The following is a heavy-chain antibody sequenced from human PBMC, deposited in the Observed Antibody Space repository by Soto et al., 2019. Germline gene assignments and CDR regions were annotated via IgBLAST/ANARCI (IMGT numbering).Heavy chain of an antibody. CDR3: AADSCSGGSCYSAGYYYGMDV. V-gene: IGHV1-8*01. CDR1: GYTFTGYD. D-gene: IGHD2-15*01. J-gene: IGHJ6*02. CDR2: MNPNSGNT. Sequence: ALVKVPCKASGYTFTGYDINWVRQATGQGVEWMGWMNPNSGNTGYAQKFQGRVTITRDMSTSTAYMELSSLRSEDTAVYYCAADSCSGGSCYSAGYYYGMDVWGPGTTVTVSS.